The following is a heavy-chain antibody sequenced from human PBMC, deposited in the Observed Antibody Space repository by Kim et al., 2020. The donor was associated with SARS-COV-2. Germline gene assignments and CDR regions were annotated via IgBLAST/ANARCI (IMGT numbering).Heavy chain of an antibody. J-gene: IGHJ5*02. D-gene: IGHD3-10*01. CDR2: IWYDGSNK. CDR3: ARDSAYGSGSYYANNWFDP. V-gene: IGHV3-33*01. CDR1: GFTFSSYG. Sequence: GGSLRLSCAASGFTFSSYGMHWVRQAPGKGLEWVAVIWYDGSNKYYAESVKGRFTISRDNSKNTLYLQMNSLRAEDTAVYYCARDSAYGSGSYYANNWFDPWGQGTLVTVSS.